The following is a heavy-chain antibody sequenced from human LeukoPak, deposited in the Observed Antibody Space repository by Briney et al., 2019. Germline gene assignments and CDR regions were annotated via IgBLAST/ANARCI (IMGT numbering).Heavy chain of an antibody. CDR2: ISGGGVST. V-gene: IGHV3-23*01. J-gene: IGHJ4*02. CDR3: AKDAYYYGSGSYHDY. Sequence: PGGSLRLSCAASGFTFSTYAMSWVRQAPGKGLEWVSAISGGGVSTYYADSVKGRFTISRDNSKNTLYLQMNSLRAEDTAVYYCAKDAYYYGSGSYHDYWGQGTLVTVSS. CDR1: GFTFSTYA. D-gene: IGHD3-10*01.